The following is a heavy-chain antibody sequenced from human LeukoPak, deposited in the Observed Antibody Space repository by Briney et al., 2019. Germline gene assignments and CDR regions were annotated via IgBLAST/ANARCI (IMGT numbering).Heavy chain of an antibody. CDR2: ISWNSGSI. Sequence: GRSLRLSCAASGFTFDDYAMHWVRQAPGKGLEWVSGISWNSGSIGYADSVKGRSTISRDNAKNSLYLQMNSLRAEDTALYYCAKDNYYDSSGYYIDYWGQGTLVTVSS. D-gene: IGHD3-22*01. J-gene: IGHJ4*02. CDR3: AKDNYYDSSGYYIDY. CDR1: GFTFDDYA. V-gene: IGHV3-9*01.